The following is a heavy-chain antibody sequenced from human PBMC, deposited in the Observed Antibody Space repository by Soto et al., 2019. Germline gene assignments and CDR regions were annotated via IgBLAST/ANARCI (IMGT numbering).Heavy chain of an antibody. V-gene: IGHV3-33*01. CDR2: IWYDGSNK. CDR1: GFTFSSYG. J-gene: IGHJ4*02. Sequence: GGSLRLSCAAAGFTFSSYGMHWIRQAPGKGLEWVAVIWYDGSNKYYADSVKGRFTISRDNSKNTLYLQMNSLRAEDTAVYYCARDRHGYLDYWGQGTLVTVSS. CDR3: ARDRHGYLDY.